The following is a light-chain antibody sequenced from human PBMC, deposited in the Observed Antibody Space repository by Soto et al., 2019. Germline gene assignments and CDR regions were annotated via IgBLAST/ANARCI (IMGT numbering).Light chain of an antibody. V-gene: IGLV2-14*01. CDR2: DVS. CDR3: SSYSSSSTLVV. CDR1: SSDVGGYNY. Sequence: QSVLTQPASVSGSPGQSITISCTGTSSDVGGYNYVSWFQQHPGEAPKLMIYDVSNRPSGVSSRFSGSKSGNTASLTISGLQTEDEADYYCSSYSSSSTLVVFGGGTKLTVL. J-gene: IGLJ3*02.